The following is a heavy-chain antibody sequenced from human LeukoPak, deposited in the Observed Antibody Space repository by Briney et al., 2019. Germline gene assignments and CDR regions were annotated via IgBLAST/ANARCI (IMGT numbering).Heavy chain of an antibody. J-gene: IGHJ4*02. D-gene: IGHD3-10*01. CDR2: INPNSGGT. V-gene: IGHV1-2*02. CDR3: ARPPGVRSHGHFDY. Sequence: ASVKVSCKASGYTFTGYYMHWVRQAPGQGLEWMGWINPNSGGTNYAQKFQGRVTMTRDTSISTAYMELSRLRSDDTAVYYCARPPGVRSHGHFDYWGQGTLVTVSS. CDR1: GYTFTGYY.